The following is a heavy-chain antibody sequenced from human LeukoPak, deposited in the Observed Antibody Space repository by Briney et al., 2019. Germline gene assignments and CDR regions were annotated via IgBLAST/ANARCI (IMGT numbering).Heavy chain of an antibody. D-gene: IGHD4-17*01. CDR1: GGSISSYY. V-gene: IGHV4-4*07. Sequence: PSETLSLTCTVSGGSISSYYWSWIRQPAGKGLEWIGRIYTSGSTNYNPSLKSRVTMSVDTSKNQSSLKLSSVTAADTAVYYCARDITAVTTFRSAFDIWGQGTMVTVSS. J-gene: IGHJ3*02. CDR2: IYTSGST. CDR3: ARDITAVTTFRSAFDI.